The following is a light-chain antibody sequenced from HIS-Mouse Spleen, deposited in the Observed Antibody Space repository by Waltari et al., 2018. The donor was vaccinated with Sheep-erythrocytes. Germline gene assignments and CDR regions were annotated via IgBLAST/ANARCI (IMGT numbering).Light chain of an antibody. J-gene: IGLJ3*02. CDR2: EGS. Sequence: QSALTQPASVSGSPGQSITISCTGTSSDVGSYNLVSRYQQNPGKAPKLMIYEGSKRPSGVSNCFSGSKSGNTASLTISGLQAEDEADYYCCSYAGSSTWVFGGGTKLTVL. V-gene: IGLV2-23*01. CDR3: CSYAGSSTWV. CDR1: SSDVGSYNL.